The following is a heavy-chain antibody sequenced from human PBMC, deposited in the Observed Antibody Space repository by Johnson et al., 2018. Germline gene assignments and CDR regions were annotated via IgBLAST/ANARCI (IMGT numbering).Heavy chain of an antibody. CDR1: GFTFDDYA. V-gene: IGHV3-9*01. J-gene: IGHJ6*04. D-gene: IGHD2-15*01. CDR2: ITWNSANI. Sequence: VQLVESGGGLVQPGRSLRLSCVVSGFTFDDYAMHWVRQAPGKGLEWVSGITWNSANIGYADSVKGRFTISRDNAKNSLYLQMNSLMAEDTALYYYATSGGSHGWVMYVWVKGTTVIVSS. CDR3: ATSGGSHGWVMYV.